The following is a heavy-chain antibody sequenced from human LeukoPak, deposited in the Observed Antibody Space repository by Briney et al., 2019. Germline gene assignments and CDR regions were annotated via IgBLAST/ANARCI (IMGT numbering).Heavy chain of an antibody. CDR3: ASLPRSSGSYYNY. CDR1: GYTFTAQY. J-gene: IGHJ4*02. Sequence: ASMKVSCKASGYTFTAQYPHWVRQAPGQGLEWMGWITPDSGDTKYAQKSQGRVTMTSDTPTNTGYMELSRVKSDDTAVYYCASLPRSSGSYYNYWGQGILVTVSS. V-gene: IGHV1-2*02. CDR2: ITPDSGDT. D-gene: IGHD3-10*01.